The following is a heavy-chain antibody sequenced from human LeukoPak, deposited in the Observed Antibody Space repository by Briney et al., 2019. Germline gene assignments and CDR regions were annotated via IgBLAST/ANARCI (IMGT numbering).Heavy chain of an antibody. CDR2: VDPEDGET. J-gene: IGHJ3*02. CDR3: ATEVCSSTSCYPHAFDI. V-gene: IGHV1-69-2*01. CDR1: GYTFTDYY. D-gene: IGHD2-2*01. Sequence: ASVKISCKASGYTFTDYYMHWVQQAPGKGLEWMGRVDPEDGETIYAEKFQGRVTITADTSTDTAYMELSSLRSEDTAVYYCATEVCSSTSCYPHAFDIWGQGTMVTVSS.